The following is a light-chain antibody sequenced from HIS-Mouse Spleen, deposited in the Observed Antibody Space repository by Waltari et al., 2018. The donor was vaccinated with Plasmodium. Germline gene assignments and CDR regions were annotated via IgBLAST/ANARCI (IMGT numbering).Light chain of an antibody. J-gene: IGLJ1*01. CDR1: SSDVGGSNY. Sequence: QSALTQPRSVSGSPGPSVTISCTGNSSDVGGSNYVSWYQQHPGKAPKLMIYDVSKRPSGVPDRFSGSKSGNTASLTISGLQAEDEADYYCCSYAGSYTYVFGTGTKVTVL. V-gene: IGLV2-11*01. CDR2: DVS. CDR3: CSYAGSYTYV.